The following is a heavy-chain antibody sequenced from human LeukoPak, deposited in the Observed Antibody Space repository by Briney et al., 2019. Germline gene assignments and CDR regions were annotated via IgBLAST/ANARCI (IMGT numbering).Heavy chain of an antibody. J-gene: IGHJ4*02. V-gene: IGHV3-23*01. D-gene: IGHD3-22*01. CDR2: ISGGDGST. CDR3: AKDRHYDSRGGTSFFDY. Sequence: GGPLRLSCAASGFSFSSYAMAWVRQAPGKGLAFASGISGGDGSTYYADSMQGRFTISRDNVKSTLYLQLNSLRAEDTAIYYCAKDRHYDSRGGTSFFDYWGQGTLVSVSS. CDR1: GFSFSSYA.